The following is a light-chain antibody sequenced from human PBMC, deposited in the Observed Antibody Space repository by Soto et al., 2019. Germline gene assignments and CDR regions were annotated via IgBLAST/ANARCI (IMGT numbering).Light chain of an antibody. CDR3: QQYDSSPWT. J-gene: IGKJ1*01. CDR2: GAS. CDR1: QSVSSSY. Sequence: EIVMTQSPATLSVSPGERATLSCRASQSVSSSYLAWYQQKPGQAPRLLIYGASSRATGIPDRFSGSGSGTDFTLTISRLEPEDFAVYYCQQYDSSPWTFGQGTKVEIK. V-gene: IGKV3-20*01.